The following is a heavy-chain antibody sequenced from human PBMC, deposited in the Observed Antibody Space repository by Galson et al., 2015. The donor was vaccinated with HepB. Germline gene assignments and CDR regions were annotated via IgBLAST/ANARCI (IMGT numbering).Heavy chain of an antibody. V-gene: IGHV4-30-2*01. CDR1: GGSISSGGYS. D-gene: IGHD4-23*01. J-gene: IGHJ4*02. CDR3: ARDGGYLDY. CDR2: IYHSGST. Sequence: TLSLTCAVSGGSISSGGYSWSWIRQPPGKGLEWIGYIYHSGSTYYNPSLKSRVTISVDRSKNQFSLKLSSVTAADTAVYYCARDGGYLDYWGQGTLVTVSS.